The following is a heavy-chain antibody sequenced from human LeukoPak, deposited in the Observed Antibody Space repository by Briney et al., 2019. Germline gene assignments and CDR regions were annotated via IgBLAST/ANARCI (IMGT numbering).Heavy chain of an antibody. CDR3: ARISLRSEGFDY. CDR2: IYYSGST. V-gene: IGHV4-30-4*01. D-gene: IGHD5-12*01. Sequence: PSQTLSLTCTVSGGSISSGDYYWSWIRQPPGKGLEWIGYIYYSGSTYYNPSLKSRVTISVGTSKNQFSLKLSSVTAADTAVYYCARISLRSEGFDYWGQGTLVTVSS. CDR1: GGSISSGDYY. J-gene: IGHJ4*02.